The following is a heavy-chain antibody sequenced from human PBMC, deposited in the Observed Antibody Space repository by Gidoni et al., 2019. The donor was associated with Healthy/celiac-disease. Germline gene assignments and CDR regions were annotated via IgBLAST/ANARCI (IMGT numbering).Heavy chain of an antibody. CDR2: IYYSGST. CDR3: ASEYYDILTGYHHFDY. Sequence: IGYIYYSGSTYYNPSLKSRVTISVDTSKNQFSLKLSSVTAADTAVYYCASEYYDILTGYHHFDYWGQGTLVTVSS. V-gene: IGHV4-31*02. D-gene: IGHD3-9*01. J-gene: IGHJ4*02.